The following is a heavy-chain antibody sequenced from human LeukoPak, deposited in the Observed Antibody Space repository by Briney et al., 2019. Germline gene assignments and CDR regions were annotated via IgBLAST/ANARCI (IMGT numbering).Heavy chain of an antibody. CDR2: IWYDGSNK. D-gene: IGHD3-3*01. CDR3: ARDRGGYDFWSGYYY. J-gene: IGHJ4*02. Sequence: GGSLRLSCAASGFTFSSYGMHWVRQAPGKGLEWVAVIWYDGSNKYYADSVKGRFTISRDNSKNTLYLQMNSLRAEDTAVYYCARDRGGYDFWSGYYYWGQGTLVTVSS. V-gene: IGHV3-33*01. CDR1: GFTFSSYG.